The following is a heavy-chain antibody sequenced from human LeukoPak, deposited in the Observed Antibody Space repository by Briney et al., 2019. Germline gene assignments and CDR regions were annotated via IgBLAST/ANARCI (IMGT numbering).Heavy chain of an antibody. CDR1: GGSISSGGYY. V-gene: IGHV4-31*03. CDR2: IYYSGST. Sequence: SETLSLTCTVSGGSISSGGYYWSWLRQHPGKGLEWIGYIYYSGSTYYNPSLKSRVTLSVDTSKNQFSLKLSSVTAADTAVYYCARNPGYSSSFDAFDIWGQGTMVTVSS. CDR3: ARNPGYSSSFDAFDI. J-gene: IGHJ3*02. D-gene: IGHD6-13*01.